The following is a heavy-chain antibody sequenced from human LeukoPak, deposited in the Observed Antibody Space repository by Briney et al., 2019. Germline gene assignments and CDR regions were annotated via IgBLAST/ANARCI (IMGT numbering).Heavy chain of an antibody. CDR2: ISYDGSNK. V-gene: IGHV3-30*03. Sequence: GGSLRLSCAASGFTFSSYGMHWVRQAPGKGLEWVAVISYDGSNKYYADSVKGRFTISRDNSKNTLYLQMNTLRAEDTAVYYCARRAGDSSGNYFDHWGQGTLVTVSS. CDR1: GFTFSSYG. J-gene: IGHJ4*02. CDR3: ARRAGDSSGNYFDH. D-gene: IGHD3-22*01.